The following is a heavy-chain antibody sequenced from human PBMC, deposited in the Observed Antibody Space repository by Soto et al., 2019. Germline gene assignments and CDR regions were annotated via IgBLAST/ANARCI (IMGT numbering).Heavy chain of an antibody. D-gene: IGHD3-22*01. J-gene: IGHJ4*02. CDR1: GFTFSNYA. Sequence: PWGSLRLSCAASGFTFSNYAMSWFRQAPGKGLEWVSSITGSGDYTYYADSVKGRFTISRDNSKNTLYLQMNSLRAEDTAVYYCAKARYYDSTGYLYYFDYWGQGTLVTVSS. CDR3: AKARYYDSTGYLYYFDY. CDR2: ITGSGDYT. V-gene: IGHV3-23*01.